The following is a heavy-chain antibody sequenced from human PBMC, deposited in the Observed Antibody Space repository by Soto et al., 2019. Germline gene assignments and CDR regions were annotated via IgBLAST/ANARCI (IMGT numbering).Heavy chain of an antibody. CDR1: GGSISSKNYY. Sequence: SETLSLTCTVSGGSISSKNYYWGWLRRPPGKGLEWIGSFHYTGNAYYNPSLRSRVTISVDTSKNQFSLKLSSVTAADTAVYYCARHHYDLLSGYYRGLTWFDPWGQGTLVTVSS. J-gene: IGHJ5*02. CDR2: FHYTGNA. V-gene: IGHV4-39*01. D-gene: IGHD3-3*01. CDR3: ARHHYDLLSGYYRGLTWFDP.